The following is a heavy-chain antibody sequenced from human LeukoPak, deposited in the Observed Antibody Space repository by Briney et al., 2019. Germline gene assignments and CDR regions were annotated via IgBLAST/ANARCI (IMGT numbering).Heavy chain of an antibody. Sequence: SETLSLTCTVSGGSISSYYWIWIRQPPGKGLEWIAYMYYSGSTRYNPSLKSRVTISADMPKNQFLLNLSSVTAADTAVYYCARPREYCSNGSCYPNGFDIWGQGTMVTVSS. CDR3: ARPREYCSNGSCYPNGFDI. CDR1: GGSISSYY. V-gene: IGHV4-59*08. J-gene: IGHJ3*02. CDR2: MYYSGST. D-gene: IGHD2-15*01.